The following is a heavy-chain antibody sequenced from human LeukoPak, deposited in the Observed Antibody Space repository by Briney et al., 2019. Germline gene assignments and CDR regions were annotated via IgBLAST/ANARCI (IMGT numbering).Heavy chain of an antibody. D-gene: IGHD1-26*01. J-gene: IGHJ4*02. CDR1: GFTFSNYA. Sequence: GGSLRLSCAAAGFTFSNYAMSWVRQAPGKGLEWVSTISGSGGLTYYRDSVKGRFTISRDNSKNTLYLQMNSLRAEDTAIYYCAKALSEALPFYYGGQGTLVTVSS. V-gene: IGHV3-23*01. CDR3: AKALSEALPFYY. CDR2: ISGSGGLT.